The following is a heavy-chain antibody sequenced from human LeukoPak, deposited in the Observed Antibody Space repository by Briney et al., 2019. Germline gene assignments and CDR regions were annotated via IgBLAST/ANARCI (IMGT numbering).Heavy chain of an antibody. V-gene: IGHV3-66*01. CDR2: IYSGGST. CDR1: GFTVSSNY. J-gene: IGHJ6*02. D-gene: IGHD1-26*01. CDR3: ARDQGGSYYHVTHV. Sequence: PGGSLRLSCAASGFTVSSNYMSWVRQAPGKGLEWVSLIYSGGSTYYADSVKGRFTVSRDNSKNTLYLQMNSLRAEDTAVYYCARDQGGSYYHVTHVWGQGTTVTVSS.